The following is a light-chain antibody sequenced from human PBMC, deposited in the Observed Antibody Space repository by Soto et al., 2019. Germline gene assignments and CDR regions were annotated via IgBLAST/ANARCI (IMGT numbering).Light chain of an antibody. CDR1: SSNIGKHA. CDR3: AAWDDSLTAVL. CDR2: NND. Sequence: QSVLTQPPSVSGAPRQRVTISCSGSSSNIGKHAVNWYQQLPGKAPKLLIHNNDQRPSGVPDRFSGSKSDTSASLAISGLQSADEADYYCAAWDDSLTAVLFGGGTKLTVL. J-gene: IGLJ3*02. V-gene: IGLV1-36*01.